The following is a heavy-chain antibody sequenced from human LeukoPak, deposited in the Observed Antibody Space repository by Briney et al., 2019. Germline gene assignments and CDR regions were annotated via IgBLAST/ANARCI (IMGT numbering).Heavy chain of an antibody. CDR2: INPNSGGT. V-gene: IGHV1-2*02. J-gene: IGHJ4*02. CDR1: GYTFTSYD. Sequence: ASVKVSCKASGYTFTSYDINWVRQAPGQGLEWMGWINPNSGGTNYAQKFQGRVTMTRDTSISTAYMELSRLRSDDTVVYYCARANYYDSSGPSDYWGQGTLVTVSS. CDR3: ARANYYDSSGPSDY. D-gene: IGHD3-22*01.